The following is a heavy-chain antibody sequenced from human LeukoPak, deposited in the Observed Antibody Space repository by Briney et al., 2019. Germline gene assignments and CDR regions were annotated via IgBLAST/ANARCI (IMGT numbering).Heavy chain of an antibody. D-gene: IGHD1-1*01. CDR2: IYTSGST. CDR3: ARGNLKTGTTRFDP. J-gene: IGHJ5*02. CDR1: GGSISSYY. V-gene: IGHV4-4*07. Sequence: SETLSLTCTVSGGSISSYYWSWIRQPAGKGLEWIGRIYTSGSTNYNPSLKSRVTMSGDTSKNQFSLKLSSVTAADTAVYYCARGNLKTGTTRFDPWGQGTLVTVSS.